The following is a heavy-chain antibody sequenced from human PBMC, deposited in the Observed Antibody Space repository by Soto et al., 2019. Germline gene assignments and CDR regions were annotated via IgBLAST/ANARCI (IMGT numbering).Heavy chain of an antibody. CDR2: IIAICGNT. J-gene: IGHJ5*02. V-gene: IGHV1-69*05. Sequence: SVKVSCKASGGTFSSYAISWVRQAPGQGLEWMGGIIAICGNTNYAQKLQGRVTMTTDTSTSTAYMELRSLRSDDTAVYYCARVGANSYWFAPWGQRTLVTVSS. CDR3: ARVGANSYWFAP. CDR1: GGTFSSYA.